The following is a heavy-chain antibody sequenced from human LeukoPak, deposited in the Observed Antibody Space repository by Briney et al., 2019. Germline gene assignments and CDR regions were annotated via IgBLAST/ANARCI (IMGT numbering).Heavy chain of an antibody. V-gene: IGHV1-69*04. CDR2: IIPIFGIA. CDR1: GGTFSSYA. Sequence: ASVTVSCKASGGTFSSYAISWVRQAPGQGLEWMGRIIPIFGIANYAQKFQGRVTITADKSTSTAYMELSSLRSEDTAVYYCARDHDILTGFDYWGRGTLVTVSS. D-gene: IGHD3-9*01. J-gene: IGHJ4*02. CDR3: ARDHDILTGFDY.